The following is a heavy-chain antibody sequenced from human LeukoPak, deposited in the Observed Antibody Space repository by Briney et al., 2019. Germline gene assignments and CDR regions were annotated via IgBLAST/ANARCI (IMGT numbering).Heavy chain of an antibody. CDR2: IYYSGST. D-gene: IGHD6-19*01. CDR3: ARRRGNTSGFQGYYFDY. CDR1: GGSVSSGDYY. V-gene: IGHV4-31*03. J-gene: IGHJ4*02. Sequence: SETLSLTCTVSGGSVSSGDYYWSWIRQLPGKGLEWIGYIYYSGSTYYNPSLKSRLTLSVATSNNQFSLKLSSVTAADTAVYYCARRRGNTSGFQGYYFDYWGQGTLVTVSS.